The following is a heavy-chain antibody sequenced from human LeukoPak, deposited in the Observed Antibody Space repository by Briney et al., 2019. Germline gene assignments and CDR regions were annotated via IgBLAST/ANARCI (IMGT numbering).Heavy chain of an antibody. J-gene: IGHJ4*02. Sequence: GGSLRLSCAASGFTFSDYYMSWIRQAPGKGLEWVSYISSSSSYTNYADSVKGRFTISRDNAKNSLYLQMNSLRAEDTAVYYCARGSAWERGSYDYWGQGTLVTVSS. V-gene: IGHV3-11*05. CDR1: GFTFSDYY. CDR2: ISSSSSYT. D-gene: IGHD1-26*01. CDR3: ARGSAWERGSYDY.